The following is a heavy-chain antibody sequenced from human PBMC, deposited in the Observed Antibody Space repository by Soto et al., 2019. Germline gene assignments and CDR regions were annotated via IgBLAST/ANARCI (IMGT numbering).Heavy chain of an antibody. CDR3: AKDLGWLRVDS. CDR2: IKQDGSEQ. CDR1: GFTFSNYW. J-gene: IGHJ4*02. D-gene: IGHD5-18*01. V-gene: IGHV3-7*04. Sequence: VPLVESGGGLVQPGGSLRLSCAASGFTFSNYWMIWVRQAPGKGPEWVANIKQDGSEQHYVDSVKGRFTISRDNAKNALYLQMNSLRVEDTAVYYCAKDLGWLRVDSWGQGTLVTV.